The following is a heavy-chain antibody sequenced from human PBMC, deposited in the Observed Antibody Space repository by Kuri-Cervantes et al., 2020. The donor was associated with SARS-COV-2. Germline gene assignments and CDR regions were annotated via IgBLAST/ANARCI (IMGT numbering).Heavy chain of an antibody. J-gene: IGHJ4*02. Sequence: SETLSLTCTVSGGSISSYYWTWVRQPPGKGLEFIGYIYYNGDGYNPSLESRGTMSLDTSRNQFSLRLTSVTPADTAVYYCARATSFTSIYYYFDSWGQGNLVTVSS. V-gene: IGHV4-59*01. CDR3: ARATSFTSIYYYFDS. CDR1: GGSISSYY. D-gene: IGHD2-2*01. CDR2: IYYNGD.